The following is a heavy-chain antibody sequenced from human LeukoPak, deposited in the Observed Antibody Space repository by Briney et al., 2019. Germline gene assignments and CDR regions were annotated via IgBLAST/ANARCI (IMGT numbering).Heavy chain of an antibody. Sequence: SETLSLTCTVCPDSTTSNFWSWVRQPPGKEREWIGEIHRSGSTNYTPSLQSRVTISIARSKTQIALELSSVTAADTAVYYCAREIVGGFNPGAYWGQGTLVTVSS. CDR1: PDSTTSNF. J-gene: IGHJ4*02. V-gene: IGHV4-59*12. CDR2: IHRSGST. D-gene: IGHD1-14*01. CDR3: AREIVGGFNPGAY.